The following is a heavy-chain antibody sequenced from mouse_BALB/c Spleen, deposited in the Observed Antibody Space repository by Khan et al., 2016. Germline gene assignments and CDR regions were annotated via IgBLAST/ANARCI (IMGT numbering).Heavy chain of an antibody. J-gene: IGHJ4*01. V-gene: IGHV1-39*01. CDR2: IDPYYGDT. D-gene: IGHD3-3*01. CDR1: GYSFTGYN. Sequence: VQLKQSGPELEKPGASVKISCKASGYSFTGYNMNWVKQSNGKSLEWIGNIDPYYGDTNYNQEFRGKATLTVDKSSSTAYMQLKSLTSEDSAVYYCARGGQNYYYAMDYWGQETSVTVSS. CDR3: ARGGQNYYYAMDY.